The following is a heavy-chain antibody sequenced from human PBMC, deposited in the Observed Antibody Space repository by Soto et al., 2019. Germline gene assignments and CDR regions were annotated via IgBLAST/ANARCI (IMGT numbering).Heavy chain of an antibody. CDR3: ASDSADSAGAQYCCCGMDV. V-gene: IGHV4-39*01. CDR2: FYFSGSS. Sequence: ASETLSLTCTVSGDSISSNSYYWGWIRQPPGKGLEWIGNFYFSGSSYYSPSLKSRVTISVDTSKNQFSLKLSSVTAADTAVYYCASDSADSAGAQYCCCGMDVWGQGTTVTVCS. J-gene: IGHJ6*02. D-gene: IGHD4-4*01. CDR1: GDSISSNSYY.